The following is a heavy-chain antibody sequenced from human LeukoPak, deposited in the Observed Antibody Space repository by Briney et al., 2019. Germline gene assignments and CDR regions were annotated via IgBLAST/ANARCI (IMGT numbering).Heavy chain of an antibody. CDR2: MNPNSGNT. J-gene: IGHJ5*02. D-gene: IGHD3-10*01. CDR1: GYTFTSYD. V-gene: IGHV1-8*01. Sequence: GASVRVSSTASGYTFTSYDINWVRQATGQGLEWKGWMNPNSGNTGYAQKFQGRVTMTRNASISTAYMELSSVRSEDTAVYYCASGYYGSGSYRGYWFDPWGQGTLVTVSS. CDR3: ASGYYGSGSYRGYWFDP.